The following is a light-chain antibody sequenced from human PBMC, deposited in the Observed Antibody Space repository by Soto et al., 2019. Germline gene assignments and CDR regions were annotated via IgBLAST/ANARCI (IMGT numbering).Light chain of an antibody. J-gene: IGKJ4*01. CDR1: QSVTGSY. V-gene: IGKV3-20*01. CDR3: QQYGSSPLT. Sequence: EIVLTQSPGTLSLSPGERANLSCRASQSVTGSYLAWYQQKPGQAPKSLIYRASSRATGIPDRFSGSGSGTDFTHTISRLEPEDFAVYYCQQYGSSPLTFGGGTKVEIK. CDR2: RAS.